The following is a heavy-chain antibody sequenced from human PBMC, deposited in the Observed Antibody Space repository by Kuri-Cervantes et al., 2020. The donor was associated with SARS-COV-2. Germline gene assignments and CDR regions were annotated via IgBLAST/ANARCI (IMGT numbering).Heavy chain of an antibody. Sequence: GGSLRLSCKASGYTFTSYGISWVRQAPGQGLEWMGWISAYNGNTNYAQKLQGRVTMTTDTSTSTAYMELRSLRSDDTAVYYCARDVLRFLEWLDYYYYYGMDVWGQGTTVTVSS. J-gene: IGHJ6*02. CDR2: ISAYNGNT. CDR1: GYTFTSYG. V-gene: IGHV1-18*04. D-gene: IGHD3-3*01. CDR3: ARDVLRFLEWLDYYYYYGMDV.